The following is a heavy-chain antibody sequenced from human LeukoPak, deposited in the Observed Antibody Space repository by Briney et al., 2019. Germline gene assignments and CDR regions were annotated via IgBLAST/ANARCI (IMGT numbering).Heavy chain of an antibody. CDR3: ARGLGTMIVVGTRPEWFDP. J-gene: IGHJ5*02. CDR2: INHSGST. D-gene: IGHD3-22*01. V-gene: IGHV4-34*01. Sequence: SETLSLTCAVYGGSFSGYYWSWIRQPPGKGLEWIGEINHSGSTNYNPSLKSRVTISVDTSKNQFSLKLSSVTAADTAVYYCARGLGTMIVVGTRPEWFDPWGQGTLVTVSS. CDR1: GGSFSGYY.